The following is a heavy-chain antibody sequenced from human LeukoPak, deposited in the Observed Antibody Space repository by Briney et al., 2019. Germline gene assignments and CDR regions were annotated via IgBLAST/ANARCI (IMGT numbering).Heavy chain of an antibody. Sequence: PGGSLRLSCAASGFTFSDSYVTWNRQAPGKGLEWVAFIRYDGSNTYYADSVKGRFTISRDNSKNTLYLQMNSLRAEDTAVYYCAKGEYYVHDAFDIWGQGTMVTVSS. CDR3: AKGEYYVHDAFDI. CDR2: IRYDGSNT. D-gene: IGHD3-10*02. CDR1: GFTFSDSY. J-gene: IGHJ3*02. V-gene: IGHV3-30*02.